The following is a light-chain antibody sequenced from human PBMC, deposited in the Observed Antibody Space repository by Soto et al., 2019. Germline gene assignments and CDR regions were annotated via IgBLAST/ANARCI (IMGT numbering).Light chain of an antibody. CDR3: AAWDDSLNGRV. J-gene: IGLJ1*01. CDR2: IDN. Sequence: QSVLTQPPSASGTPGQRVTISCSGSNSNIGSNTVNWYQQLPGTAPKLLIYIDNLRPSGVPDRISGSKSGTAASLAISGLQSEDEADYYCAAWDDSLNGRVFGTGTKLTVL. V-gene: IGLV1-44*01. CDR1: NSNIGSNT.